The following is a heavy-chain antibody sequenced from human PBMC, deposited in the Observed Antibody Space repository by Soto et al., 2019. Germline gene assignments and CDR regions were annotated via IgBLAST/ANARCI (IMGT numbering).Heavy chain of an antibody. Sequence: GASVKVSCKASGYTFTSYDINWVRQATGQGLGWMGWMNPNSGNTGYAQKFQGRVTMTRNTSISTAYMELSSLRSEDTAVYYCARGRKPTRYCSGGSCYGRYYMDVWGKGTTVTVSS. V-gene: IGHV1-8*01. CDR3: ARGRKPTRYCSGGSCYGRYYMDV. CDR1: GYTFTSYD. J-gene: IGHJ6*03. CDR2: MNPNSGNT. D-gene: IGHD2-15*01.